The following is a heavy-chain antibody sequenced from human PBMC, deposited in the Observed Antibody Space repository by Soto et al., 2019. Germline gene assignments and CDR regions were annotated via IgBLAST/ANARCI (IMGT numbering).Heavy chain of an antibody. CDR1: GFTFSSYA. CDR2: ISYDGSNK. D-gene: IGHD4-17*01. Sequence: QVQLVESGGGVVQPGRSLRLSCAASGFTFSSYAMHWVRQAPGKGLEWVAVISYDGSNKYYADSVKGRFTISRHNSKNTLYLQMNSLRAEDTAVYYCARDSAYGDYVAGDYWGQGTLVTVSS. J-gene: IGHJ4*02. CDR3: ARDSAYGDYVAGDY. V-gene: IGHV3-30-3*01.